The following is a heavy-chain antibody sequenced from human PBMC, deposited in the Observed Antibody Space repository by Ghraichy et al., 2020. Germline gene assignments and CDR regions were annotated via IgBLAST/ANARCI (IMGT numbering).Heavy chain of an antibody. J-gene: IGHJ3*02. CDR3: ARVTDSSGYYGFGAFDI. CDR2: IYTSGST. V-gene: IGHV4-4*07. Sequence: SETLSLTCTVSGGSISSYYWSWIRQPAGKGLEWIGRIYTSGSTNYNPSLKSRVTMSVDTSKNQFSLKLSSVTAADTAVYYCARVTDSSGYYGFGAFDIWGQGTMVTVSS. CDR1: GGSISSYY. D-gene: IGHD3-22*01.